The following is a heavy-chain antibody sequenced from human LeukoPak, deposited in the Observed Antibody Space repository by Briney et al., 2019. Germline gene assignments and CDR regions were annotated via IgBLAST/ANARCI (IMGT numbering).Heavy chain of an antibody. CDR2: IYCSGST. Sequence: SETLSLTCTLSGGSISSYYWRWIRQPPGKGLEWIGYIYCSGSTNYNPPLKSRVTTSVDTSKNQFSLKMSSVTAADTAVYYCARHRFAVIVPAGGMDVWGLGTTVTVSS. D-gene: IGHD2-2*01. J-gene: IGHJ6*02. CDR1: GGSISSYY. V-gene: IGHV4-59*08. CDR3: ARHRFAVIVPAGGMDV.